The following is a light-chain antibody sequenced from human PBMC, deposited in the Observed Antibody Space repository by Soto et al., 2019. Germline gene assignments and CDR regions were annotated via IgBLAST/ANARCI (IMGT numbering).Light chain of an antibody. CDR2: AAS. Sequence: DIQMTQSPSSLSASIGDRVTITFRASQGINSFLAWYQQKPGKVPKLLIYAASTLQSGVPSRFRGSGSGTDFTLTISSLQPEDAATYYCQKYNSAPRTFGQGTKVDI. CDR3: QKYNSAPRT. J-gene: IGKJ1*01. CDR1: QGINSF. V-gene: IGKV1-27*01.